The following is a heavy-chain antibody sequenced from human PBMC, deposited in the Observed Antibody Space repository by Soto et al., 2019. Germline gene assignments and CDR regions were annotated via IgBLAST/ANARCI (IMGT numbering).Heavy chain of an antibody. Sequence: QVQLQESGPGLVKPSETLSLTCTVSSDSIAGENWWSWVRQPPGMGPEWIGEIFHTGGTNYNPSLKGRVTMEVDKSKNQFSLKLISVTAADTAVYYCARVFSSGSGWMYYFDFWGQGTLVSVSS. CDR1: SDSIAGENW. J-gene: IGHJ4*02. D-gene: IGHD6-25*01. CDR3: ARVFSSGSGWMYYFDF. V-gene: IGHV4-4*02. CDR2: IFHTGGT.